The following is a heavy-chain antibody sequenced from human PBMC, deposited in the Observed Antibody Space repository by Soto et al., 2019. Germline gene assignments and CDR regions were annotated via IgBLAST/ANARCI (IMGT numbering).Heavy chain of an antibody. CDR1: GFTFSSYG. D-gene: IGHD2-2*01. CDR3: ARLDIVVVPAAIESLYYYYMDV. V-gene: IGHV3-33*01. J-gene: IGHJ6*03. CDR2: IWYDGSNK. Sequence: GGSLRLSCAASGFTFSSYGMHWVRQAPGKGLERVAVIWYDGSNKYYADYVKGRFTISRDNSKNTLYLQMNSLRAEDTAVYYCARLDIVVVPAAIESLYYYYMDVWGKGTTVTVSS.